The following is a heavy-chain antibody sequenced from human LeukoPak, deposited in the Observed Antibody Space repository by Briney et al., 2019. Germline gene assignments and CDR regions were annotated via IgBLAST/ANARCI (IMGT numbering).Heavy chain of an antibody. CDR1: GYTFSSYD. CDR3: ARQYMDISVSAY. D-gene: IGHD5-12*01. Sequence: VASVKVSCKASGYTFSSYDINWVQQPTGQGFNWMGWMNPNSGNAGYAQKFQGRVTMTRDTSISTAYMELSSLRSEDTAVYYCARQYMDISVSAYWGQGTLVTVSS. CDR2: MNPNSGNA. V-gene: IGHV1-8*01. J-gene: IGHJ4*02.